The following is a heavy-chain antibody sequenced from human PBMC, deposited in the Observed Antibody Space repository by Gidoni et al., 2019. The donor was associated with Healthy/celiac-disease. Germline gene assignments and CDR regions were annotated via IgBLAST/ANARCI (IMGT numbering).Heavy chain of an antibody. Sequence: QVTLRESGPALVKPTQTLTLTCTFPGFSLRTSGMCVSWIRQPPAKALEWLALIDWDDDKYYSTSLKTRLTISKDTSKNQVVLTMTNMDPVDTATYDCARISGSYGMDVWGQGTTVTVSS. CDR1: GFSLRTSGMC. CDR2: IDWDDDK. J-gene: IGHJ6*02. CDR3: ARISGSYGMDV. D-gene: IGHD1-26*01. V-gene: IGHV2-70*01.